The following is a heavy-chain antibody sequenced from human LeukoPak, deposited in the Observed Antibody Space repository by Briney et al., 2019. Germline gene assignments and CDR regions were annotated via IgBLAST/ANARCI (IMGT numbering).Heavy chain of an antibody. CDR1: GGSFSGYY. CDR3: ARSYNWNEVGFDY. D-gene: IGHD1-20*01. V-gene: IGHV4-34*01. Sequence: SETLSLTCAVYGGSFSGYYWSWIRQPPGKGLEWIGEINHSGSTNYNPSLKSRVTISLDTSKNQFSLKLSSVTAADTAMYYCARSYNWNEVGFDYWGQGTLVTVSS. J-gene: IGHJ4*02. CDR2: INHSGST.